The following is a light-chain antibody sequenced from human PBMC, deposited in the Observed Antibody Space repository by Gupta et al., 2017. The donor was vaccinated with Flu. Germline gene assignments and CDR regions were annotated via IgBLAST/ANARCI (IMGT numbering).Light chain of an antibody. CDR3: CSYAGSSTWV. CDR1: STVVGIYKL. V-gene: IGLV2-23*01. J-gene: IGLJ3*02. Sequence: ITISRRATSTVVGIYKLVSGYQQHASEAPKLMIYEGSKRPSGLTNRFSGSKSDNTASLTISGLQAEDDADYYCCSYAGSSTWVFGGGTKLTVL. CDR2: EGS.